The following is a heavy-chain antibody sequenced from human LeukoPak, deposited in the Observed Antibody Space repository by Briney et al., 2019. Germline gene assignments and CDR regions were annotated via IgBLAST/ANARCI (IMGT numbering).Heavy chain of an antibody. CDR2: IRYDGSNK. Sequence: GGSLRLSCAASGFTFSSYGMHWVRQAPGKGLEWVAFIRYDGSNKYYADSVKGRFTISRDNSKNTLYLQMNSLRAEDTAVYYCAKGRIAVAGTNDYWGQGTLVTVSS. J-gene: IGHJ4*02. CDR1: GFTFSSYG. V-gene: IGHV3-30*02. D-gene: IGHD6-19*01. CDR3: AKGRIAVAGTNDY.